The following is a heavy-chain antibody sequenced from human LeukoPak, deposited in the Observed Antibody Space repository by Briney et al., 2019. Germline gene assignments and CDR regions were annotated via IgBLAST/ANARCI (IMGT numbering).Heavy chain of an antibody. CDR1: GFTFSRYS. Sequence: GGSLRLSCAASGFTFSRYSMNWVRQAPGKGLEWVSYISSSSSTIYYADSVKGRFTISRDNAKNSLYLQMNSLRAEDTAVYYCARDSSDSSGWYRGGDFDYWGQGTLVTASS. D-gene: IGHD6-19*01. CDR2: ISSSSSTI. J-gene: IGHJ4*02. CDR3: ARDSSDSSGWYRGGDFDY. V-gene: IGHV3-48*04.